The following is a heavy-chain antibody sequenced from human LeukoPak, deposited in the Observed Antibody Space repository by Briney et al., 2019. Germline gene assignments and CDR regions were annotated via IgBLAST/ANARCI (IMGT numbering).Heavy chain of an antibody. CDR2: INPNSGGT. V-gene: IGHV1-2*02. Sequence: ASVKVSCKASGYTFTGYYMHWVRQAPGQGLEWMGWINPNSGGTNYAQKFQGRVTMTRDTSISTAYMELSRLRSDDTAVYYCAGERRGGSYAGPAFDIWGQGTMVTVSS. J-gene: IGHJ3*02. D-gene: IGHD1-26*01. CDR3: AGERRGGSYAGPAFDI. CDR1: GYTFTGYY.